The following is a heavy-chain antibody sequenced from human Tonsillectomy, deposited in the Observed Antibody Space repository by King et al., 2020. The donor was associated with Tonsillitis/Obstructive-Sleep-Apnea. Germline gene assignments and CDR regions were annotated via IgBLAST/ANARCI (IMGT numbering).Heavy chain of an antibody. CDR3: AKELEEGGQGLTTDWFDP. Sequence: QVQLVESGGGVVQPGRSLRLSCAASGFTFSRYAMHWVRQAPGKGLEWVAVISFDGSNKYYADSVKGLFTISRDNSKNTQYLQMNSLRGEDTAVYYCAKELEEGGQGLTTDWFDPWGQGTLVTVSS. J-gene: IGHJ5*02. CDR2: ISFDGSNK. CDR1: GFTFSRYA. V-gene: IGHV3-30*18. D-gene: IGHD4-11*01.